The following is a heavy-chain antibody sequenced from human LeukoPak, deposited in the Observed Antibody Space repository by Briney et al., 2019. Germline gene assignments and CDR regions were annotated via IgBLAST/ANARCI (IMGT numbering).Heavy chain of an antibody. J-gene: IGHJ4*02. CDR3: ARGGGSGWYSAFDY. D-gene: IGHD6-19*01. CDR2: ISWNSGSI. Sequence: PGGSLRLSCVASGFTFEDYAMNWVRQVPGKGLEWVSSISWNSGSIGYADSVKGRFIISRDNVKDSLYLQMNSLRPEDTALYYCARGGGSGWYSAFDYWGQGTLVTVSS. CDR1: GFTFEDYA. V-gene: IGHV3-9*01.